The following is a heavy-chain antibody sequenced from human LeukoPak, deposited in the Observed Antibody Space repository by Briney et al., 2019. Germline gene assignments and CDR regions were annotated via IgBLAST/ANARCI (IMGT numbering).Heavy chain of an antibody. Sequence: PGGSLRLSCAASGFTFSSYAMSWVRQAPGKGLEWVSSISGNGGNTYYADSVEGRFTISRDNSKNTLYLQMNSLRAEDTAVYYCAKNGMVSAMGRYFDYWGQGTLVTVSS. V-gene: IGHV3-23*01. CDR1: GFTFSSYA. D-gene: IGHD5-18*01. CDR3: AKNGMVSAMGRYFDY. CDR2: ISGNGGNT. J-gene: IGHJ4*02.